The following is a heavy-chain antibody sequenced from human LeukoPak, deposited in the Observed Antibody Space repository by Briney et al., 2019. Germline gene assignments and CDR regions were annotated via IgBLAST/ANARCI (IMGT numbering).Heavy chain of an antibody. CDR3: AKSGLVIMGFDY. CDR2: MSYGGRNK. CDR1: GFTFSIYG. V-gene: IGHV3-30*18. Sequence: GGSLRLSCAASGFTFSIYGMHWVRQAPGKGLEWVAVMSYGGRNKYYADSVKGRFTISRDNSKNTLYLQMNSLTPEDTAVYYCAKSGLVIMGFDYWGQGTLVTVSS. D-gene: IGHD3/OR15-3a*01. J-gene: IGHJ4*02.